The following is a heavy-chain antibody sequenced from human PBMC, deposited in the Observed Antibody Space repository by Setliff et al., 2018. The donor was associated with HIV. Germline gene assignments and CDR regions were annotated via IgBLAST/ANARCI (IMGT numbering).Heavy chain of an antibody. V-gene: IGHV4-39*02. Sequence: TLSLTCTVSGGSISNSNYYWGWIRQPPGKGLEWVGSIYYIGTTYYNPSLKSRVPISIDTSKNDFSLKLTSVTAADTAMYYCARLASTRDWYFDLWGRGTLVTVSS. J-gene: IGHJ2*01. CDR2: IYYIGTT. CDR1: GGSISNSNYY. CDR3: ARLASTRDWYFDL.